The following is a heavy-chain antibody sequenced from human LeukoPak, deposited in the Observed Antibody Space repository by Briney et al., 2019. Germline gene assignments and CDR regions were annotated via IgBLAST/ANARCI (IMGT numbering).Heavy chain of an antibody. D-gene: IGHD2-2*01. CDR1: GGSISSSSYY. J-gene: IGHJ5*02. CDR3: ASAKGVPAAHTVNWFDP. V-gene: IGHV4-39*07. Sequence: KPSETLSLTCTVSGGSISSSSYYWGWLRQPPGKGLEGIGSIYYSGSTYYNPSLKGRVTISVDTSKNQFSLKLSSVTAADTAVYYCASAKGVPAAHTVNWFDPWGQGTLVTVSS. CDR2: IYYSGST.